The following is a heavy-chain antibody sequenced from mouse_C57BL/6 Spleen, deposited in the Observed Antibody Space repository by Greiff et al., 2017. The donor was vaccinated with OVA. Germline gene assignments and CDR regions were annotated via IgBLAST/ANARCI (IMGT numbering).Heavy chain of an antibody. V-gene: IGHV14-1*01. CDR1: GFNIKDYY. CDR2: IDPEDGDT. CDR3: TTRTTVVATDYFDY. J-gene: IGHJ2*01. Sequence: EVKLMESGAELVRPGASVKLSCTASGFNIKDYYMHWVKQRPEQGLEWIGRIDPEDGDTEYAPKFQGKATMTADTSSNTAYLQLSSLTSEDTAVYYCTTRTTVVATDYFDYWGQGTTLTVSS. D-gene: IGHD1-1*01.